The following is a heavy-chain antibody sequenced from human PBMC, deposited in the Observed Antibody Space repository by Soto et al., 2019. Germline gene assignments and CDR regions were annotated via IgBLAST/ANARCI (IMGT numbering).Heavy chain of an antibody. D-gene: IGHD2-15*01. CDR3: AVGAVVAATRIIWGRLLTFDY. J-gene: IGHJ4*02. CDR1: GYTFTSYD. V-gene: IGHV1-8*01. Sequence: QVQLVQSGAEVKKPGASVKVSCKASGYTFTSYDINWVRQATGQGLEWMGWMNPNSGNTGYAQKFQGRVTMTRNTPISTAYMELSSLRSEDTAVYYCAVGAVVAATRIIWGRLLTFDYWGQGTLVTVSS. CDR2: MNPNSGNT.